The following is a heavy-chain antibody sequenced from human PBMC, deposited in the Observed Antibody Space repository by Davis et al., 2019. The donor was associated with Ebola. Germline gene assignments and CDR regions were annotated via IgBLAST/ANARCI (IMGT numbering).Heavy chain of an antibody. V-gene: IGHV1-2*06. CDR2: VILKSGAT. CDR3: ARGHNYAHEY. J-gene: IGHJ4*02. D-gene: IGHD4-11*01. Sequence: ASVKVSCKASGYTFIDHNIHRMRQAPGQGLEWLGRVILKSGATNYAQKFQGRVTMTRDTSISTVYMELSSLRYDDTADYYCARGHNYAHEYWGQGTPVTVSS. CDR1: GYTFIDHN.